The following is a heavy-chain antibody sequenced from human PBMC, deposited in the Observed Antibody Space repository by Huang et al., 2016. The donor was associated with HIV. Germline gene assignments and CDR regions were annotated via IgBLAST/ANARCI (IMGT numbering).Heavy chain of an antibody. CDR3: ARGRYGTPNA. J-gene: IGHJ5*02. CDR2: LYQGGKA. CDR1: GFTVNSNY. V-gene: IGHV3-53*01. D-gene: IGHD5-18*01. Sequence: EVPLVESGGGLVQPGGSLRLSCAASGFTVNSNYMTWVRQDSGKGLEGVALLYQGGKAHYADSVKGRFTISGDISQNTVFLQMSSLRVEDTAVYYCARGRYGTPNAWGQGTLVTVSS.